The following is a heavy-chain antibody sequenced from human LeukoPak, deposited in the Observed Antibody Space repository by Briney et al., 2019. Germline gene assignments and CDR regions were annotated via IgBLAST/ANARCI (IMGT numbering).Heavy chain of an antibody. CDR3: ARVGYSGYEDAFDI. CDR2: ISSSSSYI. CDR1: GFTFTTYT. J-gene: IGHJ3*02. V-gene: IGHV3-21*01. Sequence: PGGSLRLSCAAPGFTFTTYTMNWVRQAPGKGLEWVSSISSSSSYIYYADSVKGRFTISRDNAKNSLYLQMNSLRAEDTAVYYCARVGYSGYEDAFDIWGQGTMVTVSS. D-gene: IGHD5-12*01.